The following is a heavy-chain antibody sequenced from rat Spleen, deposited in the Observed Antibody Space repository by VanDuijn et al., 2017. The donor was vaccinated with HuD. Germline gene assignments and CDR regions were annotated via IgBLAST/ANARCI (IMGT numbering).Heavy chain of an antibody. CDR3: TRGWLSPYNWFAY. CDR1: GFTFTNYD. CDR2: LSYDGGNT. D-gene: IGHD1-12*03. J-gene: IGHJ3*01. Sequence: EVQLVESGGGLVQPGRSMKLSCAASGFTFTNYDMAWVRQAPTKGLEWVATLSYDGGNTYYRDSVKGRFTISRDNAKSSLYLQMDSLRSEDTATYYCTRGWLSPYNWFAYWGQGTLVTVSS. V-gene: IGHV5-25*01.